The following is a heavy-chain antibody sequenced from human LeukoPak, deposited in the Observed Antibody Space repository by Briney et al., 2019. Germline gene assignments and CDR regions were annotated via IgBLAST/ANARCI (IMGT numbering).Heavy chain of an antibody. CDR1: GFTFRNHW. D-gene: IGHD6-6*01. CDR2: ISSYGSST. CDR3: ARDQRVTGRPDIDY. Sequence: PGGSLTLSCAASGFTFRNHWMHWVRHTPGKGLVWVSRISSYGSSTTYADSVKGRFTISRDNAKNTLYLQMNNLRAEDTAMYYCARDQRVTGRPDIDYWGQGTLVIVSS. J-gene: IGHJ4*02. V-gene: IGHV3-74*03.